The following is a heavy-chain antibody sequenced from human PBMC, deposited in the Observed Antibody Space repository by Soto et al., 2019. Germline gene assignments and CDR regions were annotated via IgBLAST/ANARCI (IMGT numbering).Heavy chain of an antibody. CDR2: IYYSGST. Sequence: SETVSLTCTVSGGSISSSSYYWGWIRQPPGKGLEWIGSIYYSGSTYYNPSLKSRVTISVDTSKNQFSLKLSSVTAADTAVYYCANQRLRRFDPWGQGTLVTVSS. D-gene: IGHD6-25*01. V-gene: IGHV4-39*01. CDR3: ANQRLRRFDP. J-gene: IGHJ5*02. CDR1: GGSISSSSYY.